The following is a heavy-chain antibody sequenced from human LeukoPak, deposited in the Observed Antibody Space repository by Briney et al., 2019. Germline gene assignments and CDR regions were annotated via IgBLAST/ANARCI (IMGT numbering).Heavy chain of an antibody. V-gene: IGHV3-66*04. D-gene: IGHD4-17*01. CDR3: ARQRGTTVTTYQVY. CDR1: GFTFSTYG. J-gene: IGHJ4*02. CDR2: LYSGGNT. Sequence: GGSLRLSCAASGFTFSTYGMHWVRQAPGRGLEWVSILYSGGNTYYAGSVKGRFIISRDNSKNTVHLQMNSLRAEDTAVYYCARQRGTTVTTYQVYWGQGTLVTVSS.